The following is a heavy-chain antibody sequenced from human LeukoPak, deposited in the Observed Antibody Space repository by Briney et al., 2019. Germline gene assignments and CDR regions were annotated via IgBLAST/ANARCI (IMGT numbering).Heavy chain of an antibody. CDR1: GFTVSSTY. CDR2: IYSGGGT. CDR3: ARGPGGYYDY. D-gene: IGHD3-10*01. Sequence: GGSLRLSCVGSGFTVSSTYMTWVRQAPGKGLEWVSAIYSGGGTFYVDSVKGRFTISRDSFKNILYLQMNSPRAEDTALYYCARGPGGYYDYWGQGTLVTVSS. V-gene: IGHV3-53*01. J-gene: IGHJ4*02.